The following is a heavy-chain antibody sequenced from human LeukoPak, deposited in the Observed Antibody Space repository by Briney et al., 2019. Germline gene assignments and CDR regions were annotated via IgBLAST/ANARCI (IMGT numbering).Heavy chain of an antibody. Sequence: GASVKVSCKASGYTFICHVIHWVRQAPGQRLEWMGWIDTANGNTTYSQKFQGRVTITRDTSASTAYMDLNSPRSEDTAVYYCARGVGYNYGLYYHYGMDVWGQGTTVTVSS. V-gene: IGHV1-3*04. CDR2: IDTANGNT. J-gene: IGHJ6*02. CDR3: ARGVGYNYGLYYHYGMDV. CDR1: GYTFICHV. D-gene: IGHD5-18*01.